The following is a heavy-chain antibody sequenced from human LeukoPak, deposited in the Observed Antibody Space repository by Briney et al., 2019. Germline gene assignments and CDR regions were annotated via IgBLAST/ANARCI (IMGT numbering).Heavy chain of an antibody. CDR1: GFTFSSYS. Sequence: GGSLRLSCAASGFTFSSYSMNWVRQAPGKGLEWVSSISSSSSYIYYADSVKGRFTIFRDNAKNSLYLQMNSLRAEDTAVYYCARGYCSSTSCYTPPDYWGQGTLVTVSS. J-gene: IGHJ4*02. D-gene: IGHD2-2*02. CDR2: ISSSSSYI. V-gene: IGHV3-21*01. CDR3: ARGYCSSTSCYTPPDY.